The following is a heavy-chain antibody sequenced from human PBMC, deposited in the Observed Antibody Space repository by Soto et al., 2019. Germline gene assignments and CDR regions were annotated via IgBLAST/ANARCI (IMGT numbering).Heavy chain of an antibody. CDR3: ARDPYNVLMVNAPNLYGMDV. V-gene: IGHV1-18*01. CDR2: ISTYNGDT. CDR1: GCTFSTYD. D-gene: IGHD2-8*01. J-gene: IGHJ6*02. Sequence: QVQLVQSGAEVKKPGASVKVSCKASGCTFSTYDISWVRQAPGQGLEWMGRISTYNGDTNYPQSLQGRLTMTTDTSTNTAYMELRSLRSDDTAVYYCARDPYNVLMVNAPNLYGMDVWGQGTTVTVSS.